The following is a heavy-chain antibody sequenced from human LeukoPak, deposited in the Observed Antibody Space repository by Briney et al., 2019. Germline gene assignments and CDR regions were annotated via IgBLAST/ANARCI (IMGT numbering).Heavy chain of an antibody. D-gene: IGHD3-3*01. CDR2: ISGSGDTT. V-gene: IGHV3-23*01. CDR1: RFTFSSYT. J-gene: IGHJ3*02. CDR3: AKGSGVLGAFDI. Sequence: PGGSLRLSCAASRFTFSSYTMSWVRQAPGKGLEWVSAISGSGDTTYYADSVKGRFTISRDNSKNTLYLQMNSLRAEDTAVYYCAKGSGVLGAFDIWGQGTMVTVSS.